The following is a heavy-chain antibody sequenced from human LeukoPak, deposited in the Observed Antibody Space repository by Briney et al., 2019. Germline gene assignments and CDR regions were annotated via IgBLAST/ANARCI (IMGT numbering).Heavy chain of an antibody. CDR3: AKSRHCSGGYCYSGFGFDP. D-gene: IGHD2-15*01. Sequence: GGSLRLSCAASGFTFSDYAMIWVRQAPGKGLEWVAGISASGASPYYADSVKGRFTISRDNSMNTLYVQMNSLRAEDTAVYYCAKSRHCSGGYCYSGFGFDPWGQGTLVTVSS. J-gene: IGHJ5*02. CDR1: GFTFSDYA. CDR2: ISASGASP. V-gene: IGHV3-23*01.